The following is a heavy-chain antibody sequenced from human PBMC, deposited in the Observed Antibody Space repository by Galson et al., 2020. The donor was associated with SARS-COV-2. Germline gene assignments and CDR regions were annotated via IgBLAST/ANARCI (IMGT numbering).Heavy chain of an antibody. Sequence: SETLFLTCTVSGGSISSGTYYWSWIRQPAGKGLEWIGHMYTSGSTNYNPSLKSRVTVSVDASKNEFSLRLSSVTAADTAVYHCARGYSYGSFDYWGQGTLVTVSS. J-gene: IGHJ4*02. D-gene: IGHD5-12*01. CDR3: ARGYSYGSFDY. CDR1: GGSISSGTYY. CDR2: MYTSGST. V-gene: IGHV4-61*09.